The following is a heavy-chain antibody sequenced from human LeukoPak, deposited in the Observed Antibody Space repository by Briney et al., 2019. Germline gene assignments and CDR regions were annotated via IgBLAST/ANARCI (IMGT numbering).Heavy chain of an antibody. CDR1: GYTFTSYG. Sequence: ASVKVSCKASGYTFTSYGISWVRQAPGQGLEWMGRIIPILGIANYAQKFQGRVTITADKSTSTAYMELSSLRSEDTAVYYCAREDAQWLAYYGMDVWGQGTTVTVSS. CDR3: AREDAQWLAYYGMDV. D-gene: IGHD6-19*01. CDR2: IIPILGIA. V-gene: IGHV1-69*04. J-gene: IGHJ6*02.